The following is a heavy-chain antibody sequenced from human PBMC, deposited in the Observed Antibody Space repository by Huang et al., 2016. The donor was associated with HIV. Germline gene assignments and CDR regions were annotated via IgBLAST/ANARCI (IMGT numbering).Heavy chain of an antibody. D-gene: IGHD2-8*01. CDR2: MTWVSYK. J-gene: IGHJ5*02. Sequence: QITLKESGPTVVKPTGTLTLTCSFSGFSLSTSGVGGAWIRQVPGKGLEWLALMTWVSYKRYAPSLENRLTITKDTSNNQVVLSMTDMDPADTGTYYCAKPGMYFNWFDAWGQGALVTVSS. V-gene: IGHV2-5*05. CDR3: AKPGMYFNWFDA. CDR1: GFSLSTSGVG.